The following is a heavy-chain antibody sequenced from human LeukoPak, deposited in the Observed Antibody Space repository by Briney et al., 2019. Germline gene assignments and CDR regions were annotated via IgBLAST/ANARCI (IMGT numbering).Heavy chain of an antibody. CDR3: ARRGSSGWYPLSFFDY. CDR2: IYYSGST. Sequence: SETLSLTCTVSGGSISSYYWSWIRQPPGKGLEWIGSIYYSGSTYYSPSLKSRVTISVDTSKNQFSLKLSSVTAADTAVYYCARRGSSGWYPLSFFDYWGQGTLVTVSS. V-gene: IGHV4-39*01. CDR1: GGSISSYY. D-gene: IGHD6-19*01. J-gene: IGHJ4*02.